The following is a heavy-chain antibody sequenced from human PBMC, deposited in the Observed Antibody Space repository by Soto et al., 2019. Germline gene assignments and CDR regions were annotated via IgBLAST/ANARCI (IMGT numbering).Heavy chain of an antibody. V-gene: IGHV3-23*01. CDR2: ISGSGGST. J-gene: IGHJ6*03. CDR1: GFTFSSYV. CDR3: AKEERQYCSGGSRYSVSYYYYYMDV. Sequence: PGGSLRLSCAASGFTFSSYVMSWVRQAPGKGLEWVSAISGSGGSTYYADSVKGRFTISRDNSKNTLYLQMNSLRAEDTAVYYCAKEERQYCSGGSRYSVSYYYYYMDVWGKGTTVTVSS. D-gene: IGHD2-15*01.